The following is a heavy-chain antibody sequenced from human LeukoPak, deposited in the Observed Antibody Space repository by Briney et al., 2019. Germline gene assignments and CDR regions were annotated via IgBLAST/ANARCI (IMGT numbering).Heavy chain of an antibody. CDR2: IYSGGST. CDR1: GFTVSSNY. J-gene: IGHJ6*03. Sequence: GWSLRLSCAASGFTVSSNYMSWVRQAPGKGLEWVSVIYSGGSTYYADSVKGRFTISRDNSKNTLYLQMNSLRAEDTAVYYCASATVTPTSYYYYMDVWGKGTTVTVSS. CDR3: ASATVTPTSYYYYMDV. D-gene: IGHD4-17*01. V-gene: IGHV3-53*01.